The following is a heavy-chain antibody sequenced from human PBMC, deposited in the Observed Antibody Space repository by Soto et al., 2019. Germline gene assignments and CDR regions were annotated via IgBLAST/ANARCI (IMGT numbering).Heavy chain of an antibody. D-gene: IGHD1-26*01. CDR3: VRGASLNFDY. J-gene: IGHJ4*02. V-gene: IGHV3-20*04. CDR2: VNWNGGST. Sequence: EVQLVESGGGVLRPGGSLRLSCAASGFTFDDYGMSWARQAPGKGLEWVSGVNWNGGSTGYADSVKGRFTISRDNAKNSLYLQMNRLRAEDTGFYYCVRGASLNFDYWGQGTLVTVSS. CDR1: GFTFDDYG.